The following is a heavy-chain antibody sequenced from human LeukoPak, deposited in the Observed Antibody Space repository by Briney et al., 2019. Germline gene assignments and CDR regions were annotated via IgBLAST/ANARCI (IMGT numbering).Heavy chain of an antibody. J-gene: IGHJ3*02. Sequence: QAGGSLRLSCAASGFIFSNYWMSWVRQAPGKGLEWVANIKQNGSDKYYVDSVKGRFTISRDNGKNSLYLEMNSLRAEDTAVYYCARARRITMVRGAISIWGQGTMVTVSS. CDR2: IKQNGSDK. CDR1: GFIFSNYW. D-gene: IGHD3-10*01. CDR3: ARARRITMVRGAISI. V-gene: IGHV3-7*01.